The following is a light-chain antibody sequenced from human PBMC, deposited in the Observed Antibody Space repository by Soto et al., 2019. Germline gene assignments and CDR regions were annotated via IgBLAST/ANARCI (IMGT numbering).Light chain of an antibody. CDR1: SGSIASNY. CDR2: EDN. Sequence: NFMLTQPHSVSESPGKTVTISCTRSSGSIASNYVQWYQQRPSSSPTTVIYEDNQRPSEVPDRFSGSIDSSSNSASLTISGLKTEDEADYYCQSYDSTNQVFGGGTKLTVL. V-gene: IGLV6-57*01. CDR3: QSYDSTNQV. J-gene: IGLJ2*01.